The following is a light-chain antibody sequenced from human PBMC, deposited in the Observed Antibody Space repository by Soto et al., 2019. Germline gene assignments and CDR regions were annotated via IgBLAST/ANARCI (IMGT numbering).Light chain of an antibody. CDR3: HYYDKWPPGT. Sequence: EIVLTQSPVTLSLSPGERATLSCRASQSVSSYLAWYQQKPGQAPRLLIFDASARAVDIPGRFSGSKSGTEFTLTISSLQPEDFAVYYCHYYDKWPPGTFGQGTKVDIK. CDR2: DAS. CDR1: QSVSSY. V-gene: IGKV3-11*01. J-gene: IGKJ1*01.